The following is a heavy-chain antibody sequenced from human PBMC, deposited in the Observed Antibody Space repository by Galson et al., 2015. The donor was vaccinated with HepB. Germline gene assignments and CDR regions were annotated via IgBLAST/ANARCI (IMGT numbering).Heavy chain of an antibody. Sequence: SLRLSRAASGFTFSNYGMHWVRQAPGKGLEWVAVISYDGSNKYSADSVKGRFTISRDNSKNTLYLQMNSLRAEDTAVYFCAKTHSDGWALIDYWGQGTLVTVSS. CDR2: ISYDGSNK. D-gene: IGHD6-19*01. V-gene: IGHV3-30*18. CDR3: AKTHSDGWALIDY. CDR1: GFTFSNYG. J-gene: IGHJ4*02.